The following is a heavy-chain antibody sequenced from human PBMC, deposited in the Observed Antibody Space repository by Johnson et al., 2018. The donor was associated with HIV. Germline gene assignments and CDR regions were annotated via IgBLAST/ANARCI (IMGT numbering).Heavy chain of an antibody. V-gene: IGHV3-7*01. J-gene: IGHJ3*02. Sequence: VQLVESGGGLVQPGGSLRLSCAASAFTFSSYWMSWVRQAPGKGLEWVANIKQDGSEKYYVDSVKGRFTSSRDNAKNSLYLQMNSRGAGDTAVYECARDNGEDAFDIWGQGTMVTVSS. CDR3: ARDNGEDAFDI. D-gene: IGHD4-17*01. CDR1: AFTFSSYW. CDR2: IKQDGSEK.